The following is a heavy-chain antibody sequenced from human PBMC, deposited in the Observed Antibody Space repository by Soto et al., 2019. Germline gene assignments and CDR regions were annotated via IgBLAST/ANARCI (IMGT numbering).Heavy chain of an antibody. Sequence: QVQLVESGGGVVQPGRSLRLSCAASGFTFSSYGMHWVRQAPGKGLEGVAVIWYDGSNKYYADSVKGRFTISRDNSKNTLYLQMNSLRAEDTAVYYCARETTIFGVVIYAFDIWGQGTMVTVSS. V-gene: IGHV3-33*01. J-gene: IGHJ3*02. CDR1: GFTFSSYG. CDR2: IWYDGSNK. CDR3: ARETTIFGVVIYAFDI. D-gene: IGHD3-3*01.